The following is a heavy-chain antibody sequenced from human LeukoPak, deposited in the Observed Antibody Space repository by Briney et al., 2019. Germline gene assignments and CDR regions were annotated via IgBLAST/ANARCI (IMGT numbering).Heavy chain of an antibody. CDR2: IYYSGST. CDR3: ARMSANESIDY. Sequence: SETLSLTCTVSGGSISSSSYYWGWIRQPPGKGLEWIGSIYYSGSTYYNPSLKSRVTISVDTSKNQFSLKLSSVTAADTAVYYCARMSANESIDYWGQGTLVTVSS. J-gene: IGHJ4*02. CDR1: GGSISSSSYY. V-gene: IGHV4-39*07.